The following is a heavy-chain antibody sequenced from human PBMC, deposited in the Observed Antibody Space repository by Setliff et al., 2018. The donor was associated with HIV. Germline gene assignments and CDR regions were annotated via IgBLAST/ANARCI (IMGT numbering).Heavy chain of an antibody. CDR2: INHSGST. CDR1: GGSFSGYC. V-gene: IGHV4-34*01. Sequence: SETLSLTCAVYGGSFSGYCWNWIRQPPGKGLEWIGEINHSGSTNYNPSLKSRVTISVDTSKNQLSLKVSSVTAADTAVYYCARHDSGGYYSLDYWGQGTLVTVSS. J-gene: IGHJ4*02. CDR3: ARHDSGGYYSLDY. D-gene: IGHD3-22*01.